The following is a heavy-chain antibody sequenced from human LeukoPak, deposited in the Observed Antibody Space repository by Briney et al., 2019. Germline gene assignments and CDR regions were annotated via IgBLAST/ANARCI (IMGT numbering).Heavy chain of an antibody. D-gene: IGHD3-16*01. CDR2: INTDNSNT. V-gene: IGHV1-3*04. Sequence: AASVKVSCKASGYTFISKGIHWVRQAPGQRHGWMAWINTDNSNTKRSQTLLGRVTITRDTSATTAYMELSSLRFEDTAVYYCARSTGPGGYFDFWGQGTLVTASS. J-gene: IGHJ4*02. CDR1: GYTFISKG. CDR3: ARSTGPGGYFDF.